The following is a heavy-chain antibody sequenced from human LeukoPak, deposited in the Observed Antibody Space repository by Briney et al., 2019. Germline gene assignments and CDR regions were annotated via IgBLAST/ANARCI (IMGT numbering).Heavy chain of an antibody. Sequence: GGSLRLSCAASGFTFSDYYMSWIRQAPGKGLEWVSYISSSGTFTTYADSVKGRFTISGDNAKNSLYLQMNRLRAVDTAVYYCARDSARVGYCSGGSCSGWGYWGQGTLVTVSS. J-gene: IGHJ4*02. V-gene: IGHV3-11*06. CDR3: ARDSARVGYCSGGSCSGWGY. CDR2: ISSSGTFT. CDR1: GFTFSDYY. D-gene: IGHD2-15*01.